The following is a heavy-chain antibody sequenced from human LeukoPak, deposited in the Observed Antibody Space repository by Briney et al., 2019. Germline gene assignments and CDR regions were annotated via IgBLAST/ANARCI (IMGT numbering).Heavy chain of an antibody. V-gene: IGHV1-2*06. Sequence: ASVKVSCKASGYTFTGYYMHWVRQAPGQGLEWMGRINPNSGGTNYAQKFQGRVTMTRETYISTAYMELSRLRSDDTAVYYCARGADSSGISDFDYWGQGTLVTVSS. CDR3: ARGADSSGISDFDY. J-gene: IGHJ4*02. D-gene: IGHD6-19*01. CDR1: GYTFTGYY. CDR2: INPNSGGT.